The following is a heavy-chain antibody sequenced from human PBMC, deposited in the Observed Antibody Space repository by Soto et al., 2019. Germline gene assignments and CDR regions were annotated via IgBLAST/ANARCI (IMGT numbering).Heavy chain of an antibody. Sequence: GSLRLSCAVSGFTFSSYAMSWVRQAPGKGLEWVSAISGGGDSTYYTASVRGRFTISRDNPKNTLYLHMNSLRADDTAVYYCAKDPVAGTCNSGHSYYGLHVWGPGTTVTVSS. CDR1: GFTFSSYA. J-gene: IGHJ6*02. D-gene: IGHD6-19*01. V-gene: IGHV3-23*01. CDR3: AKDPVAGTCNSGHSYYGLHV. CDR2: ISGGGDST.